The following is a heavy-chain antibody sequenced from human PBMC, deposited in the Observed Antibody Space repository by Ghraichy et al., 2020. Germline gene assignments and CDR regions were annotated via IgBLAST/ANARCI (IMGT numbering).Heavy chain of an antibody. CDR2: IYYSGST. Sequence: SETLSLTCTVSGGSISSSSYYWGWIRQPPGKGLEWIGSIYYSGSTYYNPSLKSRVTISVDTSKNQFSLKLSSVTAADTAVYYCARHNRPRGYYDSSGYDVRFDYWGQGTLVTVSS. CDR1: GGSISSSSYY. J-gene: IGHJ4*02. V-gene: IGHV4-39*07. D-gene: IGHD3-22*01. CDR3: ARHNRPRGYYDSSGYDVRFDY.